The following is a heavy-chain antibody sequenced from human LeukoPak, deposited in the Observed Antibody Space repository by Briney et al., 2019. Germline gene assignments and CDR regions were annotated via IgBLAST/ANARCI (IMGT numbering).Heavy chain of an antibody. Sequence: PGGSLRLSCAASGFTVSSNYMTWVRQAPGKGLEWVSVIYSGGTIYSADSVKGRFTMSRDNSKNTLYLQMNSLRAEDTAVYYCARERSSTSNYYYYYYYMDVWGKGTTVTVSS. CDR2: IYSGGTI. CDR1: GFTVSSNY. J-gene: IGHJ6*03. CDR3: ARERSSTSNYYYYYYYMDV. D-gene: IGHD2-2*01. V-gene: IGHV3-66*02.